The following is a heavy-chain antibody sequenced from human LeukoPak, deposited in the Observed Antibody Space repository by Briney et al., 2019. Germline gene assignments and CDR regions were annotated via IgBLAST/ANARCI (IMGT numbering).Heavy chain of an antibody. D-gene: IGHD6-19*01. CDR2: ISWNSGSI. V-gene: IGHV3-9*03. J-gene: IGHJ4*02. CDR1: GFTFVDYA. CDR3: AKSATDSVAGKEPHDY. Sequence: GGSLRLSCAASGFTFVDYAMHWVRQAPGKGLEWVSGISWNSGSIGYADSVKGRFTISRDNAKNSLYLQMNSLRAEDMALYYCAKSATDSVAGKEPHDYWGQGTLVTVSS.